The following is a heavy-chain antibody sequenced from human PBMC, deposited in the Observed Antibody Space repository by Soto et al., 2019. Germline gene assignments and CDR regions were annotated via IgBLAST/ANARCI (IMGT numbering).Heavy chain of an antibody. CDR2: NHYSGST. D-gene: IGHD3-10*01. V-gene: IGHV4-30-4*01. CDR1: GGSISSGDYY. Sequence: QVQLQESGPGLVKASQTLSLTCTVSGGSISSGDYYWTWIRQPPGKGLEWIGSNHYSGSTNYNPSLKSRVTISVDTSKNQFSLHLSSVTAADTAVYYCARGQGSGSYYYYYYGMDVWGLGTTVTVSS. CDR3: ARGQGSGSYYYYYYGMDV. J-gene: IGHJ6*02.